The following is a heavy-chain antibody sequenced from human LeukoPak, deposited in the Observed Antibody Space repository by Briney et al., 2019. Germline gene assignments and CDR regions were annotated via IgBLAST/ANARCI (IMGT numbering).Heavy chain of an antibody. CDR1: GFTFSDYY. D-gene: IGHD6-13*01. CDR3: ARGGSSWTYDI. V-gene: IGHV3-11*05. CDR2: ISSSSSYT. J-gene: IGHJ3*02. Sequence: GGSLRLSCAASGFTFSDYYMSWIRQAPGKGLEWVSYISSSSSYTNYADSVEGRFTISRDNAKNSLYLQMNSLRAEDTAVYYCARGGSSWTYDIWGQGTMVTVSS.